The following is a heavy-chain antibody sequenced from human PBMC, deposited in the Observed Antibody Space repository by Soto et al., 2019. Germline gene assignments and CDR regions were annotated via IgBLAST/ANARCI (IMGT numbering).Heavy chain of an antibody. D-gene: IGHD3-10*01. Sequence: HLVQSGPEVKKPGASITVSCKTSGDTFTNFGLSWVRQAPGQGLEWMGWIATYNSNRNYAQKFQGRLTLTTDISTSTAYMELKSLRYDDTAVYYCATVLRGVVNWFDPWGQGTLVTVS. CDR3: ATVLRGVVNWFDP. V-gene: IGHV1-18*01. J-gene: IGHJ5*02. CDR2: IATYNSNR. CDR1: GDTFTNFG.